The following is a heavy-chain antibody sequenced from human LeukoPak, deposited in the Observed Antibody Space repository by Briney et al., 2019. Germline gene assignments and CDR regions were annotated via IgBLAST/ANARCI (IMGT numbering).Heavy chain of an antibody. CDR1: GYAFTSYG. CDR2: ISAYNGNT. D-gene: IGHD3-3*01. CDR3: ARGGGFLEWLSGYGMDV. J-gene: IGHJ6*02. V-gene: IGHV1-18*01. Sequence: GASVKVSCKASGYAFTSYGISWVRQAPGQGLEWMGWISAYNGNTNYAQKLQGRVTMTTDTSTSTAYMELRSLRSDDTAVYYCARGGGFLEWLSGYGMDVWGQGTTVTVSS.